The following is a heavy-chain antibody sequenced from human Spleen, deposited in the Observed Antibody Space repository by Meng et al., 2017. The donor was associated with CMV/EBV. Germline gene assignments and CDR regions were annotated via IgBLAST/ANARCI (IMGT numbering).Heavy chain of an antibody. D-gene: IGHD2-15*01. V-gene: IGHV3-74*01. CDR3: ARDRGVVVAATSLDYYYGMDV. Sequence: GESLKISCAASGFTFSHSWMHWVRQAPGKGLVWVSVINTDGTTTNYADSVKGRFTISRDNAKNSLYLQMNSLRAEDTAVYYCARDRGVVVAATSLDYYYGMDVWGQGTTVTVSS. CDR1: GFTFSHSW. J-gene: IGHJ6*02. CDR2: INTDGTTT.